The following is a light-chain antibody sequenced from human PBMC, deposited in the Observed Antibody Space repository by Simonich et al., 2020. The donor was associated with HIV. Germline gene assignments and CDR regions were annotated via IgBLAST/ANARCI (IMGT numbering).Light chain of an antibody. CDR1: QSVSSSY. V-gene: IGKV3-15*01. CDR2: DAS. Sequence: EIVLTQSPGTLSLSPGERATLSCRASQSVSSSYLAWYQQKPGLAPRLLIYDASSRATDIPARFSGSGSGTEFTLTISSLQSEDFAVYYCQQYNNWPRTFGQGTQVEIK. J-gene: IGKJ1*01. CDR3: QQYNNWPRT.